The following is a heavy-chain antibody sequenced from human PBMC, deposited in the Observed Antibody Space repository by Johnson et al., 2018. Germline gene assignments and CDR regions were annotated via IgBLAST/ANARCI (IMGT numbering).Heavy chain of an antibody. CDR1: GFTFSSYA. V-gene: IGHV3-23*04. Sequence: EVQLVESGGGLVQPGGSLRLSCAASGFTFSSYAMSWVRQAPGKGLEGVSAISGSGGSTYYADSVTGRFTISRDNSKNTLYLQMNSRRAEDTAVYYCARKQQLVRYYYYYYMDVWGKGTTVTVSS. J-gene: IGHJ6*03. D-gene: IGHD6-13*01. CDR2: ISGSGGST. CDR3: ARKQQLVRYYYYYYMDV.